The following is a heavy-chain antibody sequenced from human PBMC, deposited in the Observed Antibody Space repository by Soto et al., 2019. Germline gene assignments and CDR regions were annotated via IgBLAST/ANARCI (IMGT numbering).Heavy chain of an antibody. Sequence: PSETLSLTCAVSCGSISSGGYSWSWIRQPPGKGLEWTGYIYHSGSTYYNSSLKSRVTISVDRSKNQFSLKLSSVTAADTAVYSCARVPAPWGQGTLVTVYS. V-gene: IGHV4-30-2*01. CDR3: ARVPAP. J-gene: IGHJ5*02. CDR2: IYHSGST. D-gene: IGHD2-2*01. CDR1: CGSISSGGYS.